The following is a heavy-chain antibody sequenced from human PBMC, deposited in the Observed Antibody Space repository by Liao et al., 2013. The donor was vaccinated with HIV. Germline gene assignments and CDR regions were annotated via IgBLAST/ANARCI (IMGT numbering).Heavy chain of an antibody. CDR2: IYTNGRT. V-gene: IGHV4-59*10. J-gene: IGHJ6*03. CDR3: ARESVVISDLPSYYSYFMDV. CDR1: GGSFSGHL. D-gene: IGHD3-16*02. Sequence: QVQLRQWGPRLLKPSETLSLTCAVYGGSFSGHLWTWIRQPAGNRLEWIGRIYTNGRTNYNPSLQGRLSMSLDTSTNQFSLHLTSVTAADTALYYCARESVVISDLPSYYSYFMDVWGKGTTVIVSS.